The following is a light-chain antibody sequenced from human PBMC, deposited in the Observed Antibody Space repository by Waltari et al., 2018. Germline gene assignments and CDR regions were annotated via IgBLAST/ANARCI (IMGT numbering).Light chain of an antibody. V-gene: IGLV2-11*01. Sequence: QSALPQPRSVSGSPGQSVTFSCTGTTSDVGGYNLVSWYQQHPGNAPKLMIYDVNQRPPGVPDRFSGSKSGNTASLTISGLQAEDEADYYCCSYAGNYNWVFGGGTKLTVL. CDR3: CSYAGNYNWV. J-gene: IGLJ3*02. CDR2: DVN. CDR1: TSDVGGYNL.